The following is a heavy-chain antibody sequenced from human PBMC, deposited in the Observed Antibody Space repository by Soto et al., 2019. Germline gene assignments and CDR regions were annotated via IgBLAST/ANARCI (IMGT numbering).Heavy chain of an antibody. D-gene: IGHD4-17*01. J-gene: IGHJ2*01. CDR2: IFSNEAK. CDR1: GFSLRNERMG. V-gene: IGHV2-26*01. Sequence: QVTLKESGPVLVKPTETLTLTCTVSGFSLRNERMGVSWIRQRPGKALEWLAHIFSNEAKSSTTSLKSRLTIAKDTSKSQVVLTLANMDPVDTATYHCARIRYGDYCPAYFDLWGRGTLVTVSS. CDR3: ARIRYGDYCPAYFDL.